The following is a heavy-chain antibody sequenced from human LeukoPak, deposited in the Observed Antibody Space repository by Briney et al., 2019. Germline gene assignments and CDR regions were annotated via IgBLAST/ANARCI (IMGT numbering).Heavy chain of an antibody. CDR3: ARVSGYSSSWPFDY. J-gene: IGHJ4*02. CDR2: ISGSRGSS. V-gene: IGHV3-23*01. Sequence: GGSLRLSCAASGFSFGDFAMTWVRQAPGKGLEWLSTISGSRGSSFYADSVKGRFTISRDNSINTLYLQMNSLRAEDTAVFYCARVSGYSSSWPFDYWGQGALVTVPS. D-gene: IGHD6-13*01. CDR1: GFSFGDFA.